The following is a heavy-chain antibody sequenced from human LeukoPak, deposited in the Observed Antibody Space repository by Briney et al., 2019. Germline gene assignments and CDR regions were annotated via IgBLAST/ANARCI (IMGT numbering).Heavy chain of an antibody. CDR1: GFTFSTYA. CDR3: AVENSRFRFDP. Sequence: GGSLRLSCAASGFTFSTYAMSWVRQAPGKGLEWVSTISSGGSSRYHADSVMGRFTISRDNSKNTLYLQMNSLRVEDTAVYYCAVENSRFRFDPWGQGTLVTVSS. J-gene: IGHJ5*02. V-gene: IGHV3-23*01. D-gene: IGHD2/OR15-2a*01. CDR2: ISSGGSSR.